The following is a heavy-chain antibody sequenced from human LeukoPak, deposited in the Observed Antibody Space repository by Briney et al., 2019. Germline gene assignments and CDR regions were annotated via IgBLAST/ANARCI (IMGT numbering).Heavy chain of an antibody. V-gene: IGHV3-43D*03. J-gene: IGHJ4*02. CDR1: GFTFDDYA. CDR3: AKDREEGYCSGGSCWSYFDY. D-gene: IGHD2-15*01. CDR2: ISWDGGST. Sequence: GGSLRLSCAASGFTFDDYAMHWVRQAPGKGLEWVSLISWDGGSTYYADSVKGRFTISRDNSKNSLNLQMNSLRAEDTALYYCAKDREEGYCSGGSCWSYFDYWGQGTLVTVSS.